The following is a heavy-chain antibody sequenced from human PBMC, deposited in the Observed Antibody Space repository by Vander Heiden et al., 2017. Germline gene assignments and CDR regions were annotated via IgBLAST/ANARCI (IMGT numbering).Heavy chain of an antibody. CDR1: GFSSSHYN. Sequence: EVQLVESGGGLVRPVGSLRISCSASGFSSSHYNMNWVRQAPGKGLEWVSAISSGSSYIDYGESVKGRFTISRDNAKDSVFLEMNDLRVEDTAVYFCTRACGGDCLSEFAFDSWGQGTLVTVSS. CDR2: ISSGSSYI. J-gene: IGHJ4*02. D-gene: IGHD2-21*02. V-gene: IGHV3-21*03. CDR3: TRACGGDCLSEFAFDS.